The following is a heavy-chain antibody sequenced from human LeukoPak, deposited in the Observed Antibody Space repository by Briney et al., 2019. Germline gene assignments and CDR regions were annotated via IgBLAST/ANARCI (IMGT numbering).Heavy chain of an antibody. D-gene: IGHD3-10*01. CDR2: TSDRGDYT. V-gene: IGHV3-23*01. Sequence: GGSLRLSCAASGFTFSSYSMSWVRQAPGKGLEWVSGTSDRGDYTYYADSVKGRFTISRDNSKNTLYLQMNSLRAEDTAVYYCAKSQPTMVRGVIITNIDYRGQGTLVTVSS. J-gene: IGHJ4*02. CDR3: AKSQPTMVRGVIITNIDY. CDR1: GFTFSSYS.